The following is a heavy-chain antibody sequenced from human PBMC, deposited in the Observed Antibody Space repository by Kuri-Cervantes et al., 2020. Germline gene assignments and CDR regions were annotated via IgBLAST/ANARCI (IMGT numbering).Heavy chain of an antibody. V-gene: IGHV3-9*01. CDR1: GFNFDEYA. J-gene: IGHJ4*02. CDR2: ISWNSGNI. Sequence: SLKISCAASGFNFDEYAMHWVRQAPGKGLEWVSGISWNSGNIGYADSVKGRFTISRDDSKNTLYLQMNSLRAEDTAVYYCAKDGSIAVAGFDYWGQGTLVTVSS. CDR3: AKDGSIAVAGFDY. D-gene: IGHD6-19*01.